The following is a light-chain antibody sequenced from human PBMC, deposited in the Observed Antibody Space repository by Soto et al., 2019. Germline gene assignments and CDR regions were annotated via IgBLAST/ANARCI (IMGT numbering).Light chain of an antibody. V-gene: IGKV1-39*01. CDR2: AAS. CDR3: QQSYSTPRT. Sequence: DIQMTQSPSSLSASVGDRVTITCRASQSISDYLNWYQQIPGKSPKLLIYAASGLQSGVPSRFSGSGSGTDVTLTISSLQREDFAIYYCQQSYSTPRTFGGGTKVEIK. CDR1: QSISDY. J-gene: IGKJ4*01.